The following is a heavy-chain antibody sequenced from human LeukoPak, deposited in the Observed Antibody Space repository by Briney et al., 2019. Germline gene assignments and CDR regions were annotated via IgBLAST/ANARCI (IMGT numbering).Heavy chain of an antibody. D-gene: IGHD5-24*01. Sequence: PGGSLRLSCAASGFTFSSYAMHWVRQAPGKGLEWVAVISYDGSNKYYADSVKGRFTISRDNSKNTLYLQMNSLRDDDTAVYYCAKRLRDGYNSPIDYWGQGILVTVSS. CDR1: GFTFSSYA. CDR3: AKRLRDGYNSPIDY. J-gene: IGHJ4*02. V-gene: IGHV3-30*04. CDR2: ISYDGSNK.